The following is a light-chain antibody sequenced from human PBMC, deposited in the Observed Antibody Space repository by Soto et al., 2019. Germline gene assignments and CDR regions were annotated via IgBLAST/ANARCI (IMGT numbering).Light chain of an antibody. CDR2: EVS. V-gene: IGLV2-18*02. CDR1: SSDVGSYNR. J-gene: IGLJ1*01. CDR3: SSYTSSSTYV. Sequence: QPPSVSGSPGQSVTISCTGTSSDVGSYNRVSWYQQPPGTAPKLMIYEVSNRPSGVPDRFSGSKSGNTASLTISGLQAEDEADYYCSSYTSSSTYVFGTGTKVTVL.